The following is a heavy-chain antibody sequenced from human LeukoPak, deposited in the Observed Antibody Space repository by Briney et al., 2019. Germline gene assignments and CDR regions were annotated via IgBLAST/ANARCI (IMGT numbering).Heavy chain of an antibody. D-gene: IGHD6-6*01. Sequence: GRSLRLSCGASGFTFSSYAMHWVRQAPGKGLEWVAVISYDGSNKYYADSVKGRFTISRDNSKNTLYLQMNSLRAEDTAVYYTVAAPYYWGQGTLVTVSS. CDR3: VAAPYY. CDR1: GFTFSSYA. CDR2: ISYDGSNK. V-gene: IGHV3-30*01. J-gene: IGHJ4*02.